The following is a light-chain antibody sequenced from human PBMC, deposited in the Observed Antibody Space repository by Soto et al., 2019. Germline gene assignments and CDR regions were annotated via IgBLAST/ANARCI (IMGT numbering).Light chain of an antibody. CDR3: QQLNSYPLT. CDR1: QCISSY. V-gene: IGKV1-9*01. CDR2: AAS. Sequence: DIQLTQSPSFLSASVGDRVTITCRASQCISSYLAWYQQKPGKAPKLLIYAASTLRSGVPSRFSGSGSGTEFTLTISSLQPEDFATYYCQQLNSYPLTFGPGTKVDIK. J-gene: IGKJ3*01.